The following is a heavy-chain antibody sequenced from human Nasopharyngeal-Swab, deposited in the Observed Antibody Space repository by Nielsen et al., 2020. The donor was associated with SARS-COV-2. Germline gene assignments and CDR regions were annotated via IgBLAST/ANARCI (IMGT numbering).Heavy chain of an antibody. D-gene: IGHD2-21*02. V-gene: IGHV4-39*02. CDR1: GDSISNNNYY. CDR3: ARERGGDGYRYFDY. Sequence: SETLSLTCTISGDSISNNNYYWGWIRQPPGKGLEWIGMIYYSGTTYDNPSLKSRVTISVDTSESQFSLKLNSVTAADTAVYYCARERGGDGYRYFDYWGQGTLVTVSS. CDR2: IYYSGTT. J-gene: IGHJ4*02.